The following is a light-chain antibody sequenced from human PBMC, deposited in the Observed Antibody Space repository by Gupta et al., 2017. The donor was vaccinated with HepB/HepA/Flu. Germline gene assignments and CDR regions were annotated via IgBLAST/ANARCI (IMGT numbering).Light chain of an antibody. Sequence: LIQSPSVSVSPGQTATITCSGEKLGDKYACWYQQRPGQSPLLVIYQDNKRPSEIPERFSGSNSGNTATLTITGTQAMDEADYYCQAWDRNTVVFDGGTKLTVL. J-gene: IGLJ2*01. V-gene: IGLV3-1*01. CDR1: KLGDKY. CDR3: QAWDRNTVV. CDR2: QDN.